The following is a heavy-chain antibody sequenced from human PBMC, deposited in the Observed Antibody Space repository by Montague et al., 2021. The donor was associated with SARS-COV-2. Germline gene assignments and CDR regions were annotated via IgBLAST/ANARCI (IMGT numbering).Heavy chain of an antibody. CDR1: GDSVSSRTVA. CDR3: ARQDTSGWLTFDY. CDR2: PYFRSSFYN. J-gene: IGHJ4*02. D-gene: IGHD6-19*01. Sequence: CAISGDSVSSRTVAWNWLRQSPSRGLEWLGRPYFRSSFYNDYALSVKSRLNIQPDSAKNQFSLQLTSVTPEDTAIYYCARQDTSGWLTFDYWGQGILVTVSS. V-gene: IGHV6-1*01.